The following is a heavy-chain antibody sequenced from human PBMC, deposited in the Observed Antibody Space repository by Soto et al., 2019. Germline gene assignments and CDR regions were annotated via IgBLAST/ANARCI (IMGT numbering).Heavy chain of an antibody. CDR2: IYYSGST. D-gene: IGHD3-9*01. CDR3: ARVPLQVLRYFADYYYMDV. V-gene: IGHV4-39*01. J-gene: IGHJ6*03. CDR1: GGSISSSSYY. Sequence: SETLSLTCTVSGGSISSSSYYWGWIRQPPGKGLEWIGSIYYSGSTYYNPSLKSRVTISVDTSKNQFSLKLSSVTAADTAVYYCARVPLQVLRYFADYYYMDVWGKGTTVTVSS.